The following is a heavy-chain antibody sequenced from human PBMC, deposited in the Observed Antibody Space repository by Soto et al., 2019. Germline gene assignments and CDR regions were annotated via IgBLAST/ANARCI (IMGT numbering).Heavy chain of an antibody. J-gene: IGHJ4*02. D-gene: IGHD6-13*01. CDR1: GGYINSGGFY. V-gene: IGHV4-31*03. Sequence: SETLSLTCNVSGGYINSGGFYWSWIRQHPGKGLEWIGYIFHSGSTLYNPSLNSRVTLSADTSKNQLSLNLRSVTAADTAVYYCAREGSSSYYGLDYWGQRTLVTVSS. CDR3: AREGSSSYYGLDY. CDR2: IFHSGST.